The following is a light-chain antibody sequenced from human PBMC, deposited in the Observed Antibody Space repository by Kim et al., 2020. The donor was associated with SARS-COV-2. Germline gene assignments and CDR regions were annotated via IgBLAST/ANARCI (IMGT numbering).Light chain of an antibody. CDR3: QSYDSSLSAPYV. CDR2: GNS. V-gene: IGLV1-40*01. J-gene: IGLJ1*01. Sequence: VTISSPGIRSNIGACYDLHWYQHLPAPAPYLIIYGNSNRPSGVPDRFSGSKSGTSASLAITGLQAEDEADYYCQSYDSSLSAPYVFGTGTKVTVL. CDR1: RSNIGACYD.